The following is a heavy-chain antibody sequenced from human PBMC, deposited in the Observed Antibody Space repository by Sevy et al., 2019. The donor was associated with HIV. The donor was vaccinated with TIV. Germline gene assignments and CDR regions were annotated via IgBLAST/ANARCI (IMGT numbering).Heavy chain of an antibody. D-gene: IGHD3-10*01. Sequence: ASVKVSCKASGYTFTSYYMHWVRQAPGQGLEWMGIINPSGGSTSYAQKFQGRVTMTRDTSTSTVYMELSRLRSEDTAVYYCARDYYGSGTLLWYYYYYYMDVWGKGTTVTVSS. V-gene: IGHV1-46*01. CDR1: GYTFTSYY. J-gene: IGHJ6*03. CDR3: ARDYYGSGTLLWYYYYYYMDV. CDR2: INPSGGST.